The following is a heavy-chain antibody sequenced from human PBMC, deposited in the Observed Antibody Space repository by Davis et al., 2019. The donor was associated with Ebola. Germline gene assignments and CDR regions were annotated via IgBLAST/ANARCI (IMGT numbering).Heavy chain of an antibody. CDR3: VIGYDILTGYFNGMDV. CDR1: GYTLTDLS. Sequence: ASVKVSCKVSGYTLTDLSMHWVRQAPGKGLEWMGGFDPEDGETIYGQKFQGRVTMTEDTSTDTAYMELSSLRSEDTAVYYCVIGYDILTGYFNGMDVWGQGTTVTVSS. V-gene: IGHV1-24*01. J-gene: IGHJ6*02. CDR2: FDPEDGET. D-gene: IGHD3-9*01.